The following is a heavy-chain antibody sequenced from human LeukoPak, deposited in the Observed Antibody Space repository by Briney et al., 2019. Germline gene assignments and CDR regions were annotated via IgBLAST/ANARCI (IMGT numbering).Heavy chain of an antibody. CDR2: IYTSGST. V-gene: IGHV4-61*02. D-gene: IGHD3-22*01. CDR3: ARCYDSSGYYFDY. Sequence: SQTLSLTCTVSGGSISSGSYYCSWIRQPAGEGLEWIGRIYTSGSTNYNPALKIRVTLSVGTSHNQLSLKLTSSTADDTAVLYCARCYDSSGYYFDYWGQGTLVTVSS. CDR1: GGSISSGSYY. J-gene: IGHJ4*02.